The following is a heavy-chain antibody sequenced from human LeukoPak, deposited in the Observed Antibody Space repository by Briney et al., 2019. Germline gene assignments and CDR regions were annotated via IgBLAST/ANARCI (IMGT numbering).Heavy chain of an antibody. Sequence: PSETLSLTCTVSGGSINSYYWSWIRQPPGKGLEWIGYIYYSGSTNYNPSLKSRVIISVDTSKNQFSLKLSSVTAADTAVYYCARVKGITMVRGAPNWFDPWGQGTLVTVSS. J-gene: IGHJ5*02. D-gene: IGHD3-10*01. CDR1: GGSINSYY. CDR3: ARVKGITMVRGAPNWFDP. CDR2: IYYSGST. V-gene: IGHV4-59*12.